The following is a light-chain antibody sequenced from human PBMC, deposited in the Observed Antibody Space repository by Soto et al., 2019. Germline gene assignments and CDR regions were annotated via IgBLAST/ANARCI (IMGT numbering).Light chain of an antibody. V-gene: IGKV3D-15*01. CDR2: DAS. CDR1: QSVSSN. J-gene: IGKJ5*01. Sequence: EIVLTQSPGTLSLSPGERATLSCRASQSVSSNYLAWYQQKPGQAPRLLIYDASTRATGTPARFSGSGSGTKFTLSIRSLQSEDFAVYYCQQYNNWPITFGQGTRLEIK. CDR3: QQYNNWPIT.